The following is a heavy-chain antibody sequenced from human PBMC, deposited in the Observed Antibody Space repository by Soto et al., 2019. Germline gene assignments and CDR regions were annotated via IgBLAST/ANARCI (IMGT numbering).Heavy chain of an antibody. CDR3: ARALDSSGWYGDDAFDI. D-gene: IGHD6-19*01. CDR1: GGSISNKY. CDR2: KSSSGVT. J-gene: IGHJ3*02. V-gene: IGHV4-4*07. Sequence: PPETLSLTCTVSGGSISNKYWSWIRQPAGKGQEWIGRKSSSGVTNYSPSFKSRVTMYVDMSKNHFSLKLSSVTATDAAVYYCARALDSSGWYGDDAFDIWGQGTMVTVSS.